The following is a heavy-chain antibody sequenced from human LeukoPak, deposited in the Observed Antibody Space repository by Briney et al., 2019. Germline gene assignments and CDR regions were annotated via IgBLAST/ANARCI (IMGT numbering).Heavy chain of an antibody. CDR1: GGSFSGYY. Sequence: DPSETLSLTRAVYGGSFSGYYCSWVRQPPGKGLEWIGEINHSGSTNYNPSLKSRVTISVDTSKNQFSLKLSSVTAADTAVYYCARAAAGTYWGQGTLVTVSS. CDR2: INHSGST. CDR3: ARAAAGTY. D-gene: IGHD6-13*01. V-gene: IGHV4-34*01. J-gene: IGHJ4*02.